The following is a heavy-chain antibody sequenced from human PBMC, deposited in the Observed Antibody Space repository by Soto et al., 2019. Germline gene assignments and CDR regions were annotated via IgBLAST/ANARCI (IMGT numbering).Heavy chain of an antibody. CDR1: GDSINSVGYC. V-gene: IGHV4-61*08. Sequence: PSETLSLTCTVAGDSINSVGYCWYWIRQHPGEGLEWIGYIYYSGSTNYNPSLKSRVTISVDTSKNQFSLKLSSVTAADTAVYYCASHDYGDYMGWGQGTLVTVSS. CDR3: ASHDYGDYMG. J-gene: IGHJ4*02. D-gene: IGHD4-17*01. CDR2: IYYSGST.